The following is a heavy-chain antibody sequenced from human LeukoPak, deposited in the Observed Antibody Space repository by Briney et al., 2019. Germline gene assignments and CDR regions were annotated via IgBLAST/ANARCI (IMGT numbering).Heavy chain of an antibody. CDR3: ARDRSDYGKNYLDS. CDR1: GFIFSNYG. D-gene: IGHD4-17*01. J-gene: IGHJ4*02. CDR2: IIRRGDST. V-gene: IGHV3-64*01. Sequence: PGGSLRLSCTVSGFIFSNYGMHWVRQAPGKGLEYVSAIIRRGDSTYYAKSVKGRFATSRDNSKSTLYLQMNSLSIEDTAVYYCARDRSDYGKNYLDSWGQGTLVAVSS.